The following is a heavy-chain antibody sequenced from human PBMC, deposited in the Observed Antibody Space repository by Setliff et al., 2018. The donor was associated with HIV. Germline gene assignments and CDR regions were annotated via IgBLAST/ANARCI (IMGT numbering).Heavy chain of an antibody. CDR1: GYTLTELS. Sequence: ASVKVSCKISGYTLTELSIHWVRQAPGKGLEWMANFDPEDGETFYAQKFQGRLTMTEDTSTDTAYMELSSLRSDDTAMYYCATDPGHSSTWYSESFQHWGQGTLVTVSS. CDR3: ATDPGHSSTWYSESFQH. D-gene: IGHD6-13*01. V-gene: IGHV1-24*01. CDR2: FDPEDGET. J-gene: IGHJ1*01.